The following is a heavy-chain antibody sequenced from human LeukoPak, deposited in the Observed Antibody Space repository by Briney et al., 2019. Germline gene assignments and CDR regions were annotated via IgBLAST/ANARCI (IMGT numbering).Heavy chain of an antibody. CDR1: GYTFTSYG. V-gene: IGHV1-18*01. CDR3: AREYCSGGSCPNWFDP. J-gene: IGHJ5*02. D-gene: IGHD2-15*01. CDR2: ISAYNGNT. Sequence: ASVKVSCKASGYTFTSYGISWVRQAPGQGLEWMGWISAYNGNTNYAQKLQGRVTMTTDTSTSTAYMELRSLRSDDTAVYYCAREYCSGGSCPNWFDPWGQGTLVTVSS.